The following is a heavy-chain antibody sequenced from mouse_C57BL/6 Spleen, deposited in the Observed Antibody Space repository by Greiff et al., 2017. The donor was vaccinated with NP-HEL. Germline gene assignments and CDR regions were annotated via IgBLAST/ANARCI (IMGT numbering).Heavy chain of an antibody. J-gene: IGHJ4*01. Sequence: VQLQQPGAELVMPGASVKLSCKASGYTFTSYWMHWVKQRPGQGLEWIGEIDPSDSYTNYNQKFKGKSTLTVDKSSSTAYMQLSSLTSEDSAVYYCARLGLYDSLLYYAMDYWGQGTSVTVSS. CDR1: GYTFTSYW. CDR2: IDPSDSYT. CDR3: ARLGLYDSLLYYAMDY. D-gene: IGHD3-1*01. V-gene: IGHV1-69*01.